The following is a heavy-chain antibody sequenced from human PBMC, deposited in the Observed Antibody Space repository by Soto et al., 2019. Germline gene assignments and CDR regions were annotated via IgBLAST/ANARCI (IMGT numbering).Heavy chain of an antibody. CDR2: ISSSSSTI. CDR3: ARDRINYYDSSGYYDAFDI. D-gene: IGHD3-22*01. CDR1: GFTFSTYS. V-gene: IGHV3-48*01. Sequence: GGSLRLSCAASGFTFSTYSMNWVRQAPGKGLEWVSYISSSSSTIFYTDSVKGRFTISRDNSKNTLYLQMNSLRAEDTAVYYCARDRINYYDSSGYYDAFDIWGQGTMVTVSS. J-gene: IGHJ3*02.